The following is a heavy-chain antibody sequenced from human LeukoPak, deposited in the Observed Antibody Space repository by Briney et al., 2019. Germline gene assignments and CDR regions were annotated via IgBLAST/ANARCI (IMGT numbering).Heavy chain of an antibody. D-gene: IGHD1-26*01. CDR3: AKDRGVWWELLDY. CDR2: ISGSGGST. CDR1: GFTFSDYY. Sequence: GGSLRLSCAASGFTFSDYYMSWVRQAPGKGLEWVSAISGSGGSTYYADSVKGRFTISRDNSKNTLYLQMNSLRAEDTAVYYCAKDRGVWWELLDYWGQGTLVTVSS. V-gene: IGHV3-23*01. J-gene: IGHJ4*02.